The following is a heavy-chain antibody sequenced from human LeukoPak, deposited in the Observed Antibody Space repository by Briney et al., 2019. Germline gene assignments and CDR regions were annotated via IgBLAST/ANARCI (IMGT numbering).Heavy chain of an antibody. V-gene: IGHV4-39*01. CDR3: ARHDSSGPFNAFDI. D-gene: IGHD3-22*01. CDR2: IYYGGNT. J-gene: IGHJ3*02. Sequence: SETLSLTCTVSGGSISSSTYYWGWIRQPPGKGLEWIASIYYGGNTYYHLSLKSRFTISVDTSKNPFSLKLKPVTAADTAVYYFARHDSSGPFNAFDIWGQGTMVTVSS. CDR1: GGSISSSTYY.